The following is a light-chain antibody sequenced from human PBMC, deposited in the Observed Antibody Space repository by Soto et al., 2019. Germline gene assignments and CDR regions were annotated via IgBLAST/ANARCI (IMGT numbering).Light chain of an antibody. J-gene: IGKJ1*01. V-gene: IGKV1-5*03. CDR3: QQYNSWT. Sequence: DIQMTQSPSILSASVGDRVTITCRASQSISSWLAWYQQKPGKAPNLLIYKASHLENGVPSRFSGSGSGTEFTLTISSPQPDDFATYYCQQYNSWTFGQGTKVDIK. CDR1: QSISSW. CDR2: KAS.